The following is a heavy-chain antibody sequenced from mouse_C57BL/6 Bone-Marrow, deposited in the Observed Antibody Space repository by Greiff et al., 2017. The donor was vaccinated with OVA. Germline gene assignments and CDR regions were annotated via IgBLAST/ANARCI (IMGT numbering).Heavy chain of an antibody. Sequence: QVQLKESGAELVKPGASVKLSCKASGYTFTSYWMHWVKQRPGRGLEWIGRIDPNSGGTKYNEKFKSKATLTVDKPSSTAYMQLSSLTSEDSAVYYCARYPYDYDVAWFAYWGQGTLVTVSA. D-gene: IGHD2-4*01. CDR1: GYTFTSYW. CDR3: ARYPYDYDVAWFAY. V-gene: IGHV1-72*01. CDR2: IDPNSGGT. J-gene: IGHJ3*01.